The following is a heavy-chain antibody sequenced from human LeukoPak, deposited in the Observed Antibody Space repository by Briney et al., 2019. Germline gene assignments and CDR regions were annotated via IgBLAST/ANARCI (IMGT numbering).Heavy chain of an antibody. V-gene: IGHV3-23*01. CDR2: ISGSGGST. CDR1: GYTFRIYA. Sequence: GGSLRLPCAASGYTFRIYAMTWVCRAPGKGLEWVSAISGSGGSTYYADSVKGRFTISRDNSKNTLYLQMNSLRAEDTAVYYCAKGRSTPQTYWGQGTLVTVSS. CDR3: AKGRSTPQTY. J-gene: IGHJ4*02.